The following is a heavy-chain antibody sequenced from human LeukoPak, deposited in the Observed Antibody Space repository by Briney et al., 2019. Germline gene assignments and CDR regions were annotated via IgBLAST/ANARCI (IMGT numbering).Heavy chain of an antibody. D-gene: IGHD3-16*02. Sequence: GGSLRLSCAASGFTSSSYAMHWVRQAPGKGLEWVAVISYDGSNKYYADSVKGRFTISRDNSKNTLYLQMNSLRAEDTAVYYCARGRAGSSYFDYWGQGTLVTVSS. J-gene: IGHJ4*02. CDR1: GFTSSSYA. CDR2: ISYDGSNK. CDR3: ARGRAGSSYFDY. V-gene: IGHV3-30-3*01.